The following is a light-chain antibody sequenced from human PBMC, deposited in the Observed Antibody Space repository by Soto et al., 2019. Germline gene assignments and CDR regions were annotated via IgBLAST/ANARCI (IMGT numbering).Light chain of an antibody. Sequence: EIVMTQSPATLSVSPGERATLSCRASQSVTTNLAWYQQKPGQAPRLLIYGASTRATDIPARFSGSGSGTEFTLTISSLQSEDFALYYRQQYNDWPPKYTFGQGTKLEIK. V-gene: IGKV3-15*01. J-gene: IGKJ2*01. CDR3: QQYNDWPPKYT. CDR2: GAS. CDR1: QSVTTN.